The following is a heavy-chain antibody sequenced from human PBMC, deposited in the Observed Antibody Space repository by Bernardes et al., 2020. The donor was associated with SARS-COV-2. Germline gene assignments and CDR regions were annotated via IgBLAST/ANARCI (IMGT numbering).Heavy chain of an antibody. CDR1: GYTFTDYC. Sequence: ASVKVSCKASGYTFTDYCLHWVRQAPGQGLEWMGWINPNTGDTNYAQKFQGWVTLTRDTSITTAYMELRSLKSDDTAIYYCARGDRGNYDWFGPWGQGTLVTVSS. J-gene: IGHJ5*02. CDR2: INPNTGDT. D-gene: IGHD1-7*01. V-gene: IGHV1-2*04. CDR3: ARGDRGNYDWFGP.